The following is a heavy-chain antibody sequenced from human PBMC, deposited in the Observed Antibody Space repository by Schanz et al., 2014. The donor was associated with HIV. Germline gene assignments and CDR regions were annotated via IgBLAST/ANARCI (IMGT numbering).Heavy chain of an antibody. CDR2: ISHDGGNK. CDR3: AKTILRFLDWPNANGGMDV. Sequence: QVQLVESGGGGVQPGRSPRLSCAVSGFTFSSYGMHWVRQAPGKGLEWVAVISHDGGNKHYGDSVKGRFTISRENSKNTLYLQMSSLREEDTAVYYCAKTILRFLDWPNANGGMDVWGLGTTVTVSS. J-gene: IGHJ6*02. CDR1: GFTFSSYG. D-gene: IGHD3-3*01. V-gene: IGHV3-30*18.